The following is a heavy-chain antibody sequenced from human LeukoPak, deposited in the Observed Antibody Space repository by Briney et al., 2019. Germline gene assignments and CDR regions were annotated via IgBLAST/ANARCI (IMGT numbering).Heavy chain of an antibody. V-gene: IGHV3-23*01. CDR2: ISGSGGST. CDR1: GFTFSSYA. CDR3: AVEYYDILTGYPDADY. Sequence: PGGSLRLSCAASGFTFSSYAMSWVRQAPGKGLEWVSTISGSGGSTYYADSVKGRFTISRDNSKNTLYLQMNSLRAEDTAVYYCAVEYYDILTGYPDADYWGQGTLVTVSS. D-gene: IGHD3-9*01. J-gene: IGHJ4*02.